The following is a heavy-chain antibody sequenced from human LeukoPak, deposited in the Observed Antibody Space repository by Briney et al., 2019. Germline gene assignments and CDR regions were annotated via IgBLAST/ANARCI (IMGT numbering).Heavy chain of an antibody. CDR3: ATGDVDIVATGA. CDR2: INPNSGGT. J-gene: IGHJ5*02. Sequence: ASVKVSCKAFGYTFIDYYMHWVRQAPGQGLEWMGWINPNSGGTNYAQRFQGRVTMTRDTSINTAYMELSRLISDDTAVYYCATGDVDIVATGAWGQGTLVTVSS. CDR1: GYTFIDYY. V-gene: IGHV1-2*02. D-gene: IGHD5-12*01.